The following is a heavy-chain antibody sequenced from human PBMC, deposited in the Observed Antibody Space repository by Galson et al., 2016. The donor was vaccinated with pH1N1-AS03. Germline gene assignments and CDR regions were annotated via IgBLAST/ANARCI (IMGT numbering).Heavy chain of an antibody. CDR3: ARDRRGHGDLDY. CDR2: IDPNSGVT. J-gene: IGHJ4*02. D-gene: IGHD4-17*01. Sequence: SVKVSCKASGYTFTGFYVHWVRQAPGQGLEWMGWIDPNSGVTNYAQKFQAWVTMTRDTSSSTAYMELYGLKSDDTAVYYCARDRRGHGDLDYWGQGTLVTVSS. CDR1: GYTFTGFY. V-gene: IGHV1-2*04.